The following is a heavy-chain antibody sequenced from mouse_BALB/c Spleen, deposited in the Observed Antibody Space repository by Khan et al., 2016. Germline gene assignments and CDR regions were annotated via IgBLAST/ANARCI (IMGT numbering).Heavy chain of an antibody. V-gene: IGHV14-4*02. CDR3: NAVYYDSDSDF. J-gene: IGHJ2*01. D-gene: IGHD2-4*01. CDR1: GFNIKDYY. Sequence: VQLQQPGAELVRSGASIKLSCTASGFNIKDYYMHWVKQRPEQGLEWIGWIDPDNGDTEYDPKFQGKATMTADTSSNPAYLQLNSLTSEDTAVYYCNAVYYDSDSDFWGLGSTLTVSS. CDR2: IDPDNGDT.